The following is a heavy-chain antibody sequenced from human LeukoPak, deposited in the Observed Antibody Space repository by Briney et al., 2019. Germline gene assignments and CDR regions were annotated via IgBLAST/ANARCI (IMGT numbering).Heavy chain of an antibody. J-gene: IGHJ4*02. V-gene: IGHV3-7*01. CDR3: ATRESSMARSH. CDR2: INEDGSVQ. Sequence: GGSLRLSCVASGFIFSDFWMNWVRLVPGKGLEWVANINEDGSVQDYVGPVRGRFTISRDNAKNSLYLHMNSVRVEDTAVYYCATRESSMARSHWGQGTLVTISS. CDR1: GFIFSDFW. D-gene: IGHD3-10*01.